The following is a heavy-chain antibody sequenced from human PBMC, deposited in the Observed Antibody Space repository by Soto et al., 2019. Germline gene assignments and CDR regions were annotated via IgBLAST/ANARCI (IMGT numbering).Heavy chain of an antibody. D-gene: IGHD3-22*01. CDR2: ISGSGGST. Sequence: VGSLRLSCAASGFTFSSYAISWVRQAPGKGLEWVSAISGSGGSTYYADSVKGRFTISRDNSKNTLYLQMNSLRAEDTAVYYCAKAPGFDSSGYYFLDYWGQGTLVTVSS. J-gene: IGHJ4*02. CDR3: AKAPGFDSSGYYFLDY. V-gene: IGHV3-23*01. CDR1: GFTFSSYA.